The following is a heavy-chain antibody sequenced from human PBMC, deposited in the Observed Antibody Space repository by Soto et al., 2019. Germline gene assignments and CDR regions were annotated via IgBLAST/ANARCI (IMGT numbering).Heavy chain of an antibody. CDR3: ARDDDYEANAIDL. J-gene: IGHJ5*02. Sequence: PGGSLRLSCAASGFTFSRYGMHWVRQAPGKGLEWVAVIWSHGNREEYVDSLKGRFTISRDNSKNTLYLQMDSLRAEDTAVYYCARDDDYEANAIDLWGQGTLVTVSS. CDR1: GFTFSRYG. V-gene: IGHV3-33*01. CDR2: IWSHGNRE. D-gene: IGHD4-17*01.